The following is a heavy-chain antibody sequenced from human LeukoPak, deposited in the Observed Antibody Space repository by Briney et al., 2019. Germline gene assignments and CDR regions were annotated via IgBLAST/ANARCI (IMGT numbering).Heavy chain of an antibody. J-gene: IGHJ6*03. V-gene: IGHV3-48*01. CDR3: VRGSLASGVVVYYYYYLDV. D-gene: IGHD3-3*01. Sequence: GGSLRLSCAASGFNYSSYTMNWVRQAPGMGLEWLSYISASRDITYYADSVKGRFTISRDNAKNSLYLQMNSLRAEDTAVYYCVRGSLASGVVVYYYYYLDVWGRGTTVTVSS. CDR2: ISASRDIT. CDR1: GFNYSSYT.